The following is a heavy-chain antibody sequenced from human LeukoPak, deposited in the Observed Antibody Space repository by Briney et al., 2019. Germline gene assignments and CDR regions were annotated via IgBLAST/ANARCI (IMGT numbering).Heavy chain of an antibody. CDR1: GGTFSSYA. CDR2: IIPIFGTA. CDR3: ARIRDGYNPMYYFDY. V-gene: IGHV1-69*01. Sequence: SVKVSCKASGGTFSSYAISWVRQAPGQGLEWMGGIIPIFGTANYAQKFQGRVTITADESTSTAYMEPNRLLSEDTAVYYCARIRDGYNPMYYFDYWGQGTLVTVSS. D-gene: IGHD5-24*01. J-gene: IGHJ4*02.